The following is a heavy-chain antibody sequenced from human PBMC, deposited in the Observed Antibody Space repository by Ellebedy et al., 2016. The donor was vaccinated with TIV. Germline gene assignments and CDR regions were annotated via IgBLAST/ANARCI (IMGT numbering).Heavy chain of an antibody. Sequence: GESLKISCKGSGYSFTTYWMTSVRQMPGKGLDWTGSMAPIDSDTNYSPSFQGHVTISADKSIRTAYLHWSSLKASDTAMYYCSWGTGGGWNLDSWGQGTLVTVSS. J-gene: IGHJ4*02. CDR2: MAPIDSDT. CDR3: SWGTGGGWNLDS. CDR1: GYSFTTYW. D-gene: IGHD6-19*01. V-gene: IGHV5-10-1*01.